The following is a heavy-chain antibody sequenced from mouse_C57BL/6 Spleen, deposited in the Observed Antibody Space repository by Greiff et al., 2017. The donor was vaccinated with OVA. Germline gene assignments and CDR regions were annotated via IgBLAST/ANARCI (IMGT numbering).Heavy chain of an antibody. J-gene: IGHJ3*01. CDR1: GYAFSSSW. CDR3: ARHQFAY. Sequence: QVQLKQSGPELVKPGASVKISCKASGYAFSSSWMNWVKQRPGKGLEWIGRIYPGDGDTNYNGKFKGKATLTADKSSSTAYMQLSSLTSEDSAVYFCARHQFAYWGQGTLVTVAA. V-gene: IGHV1-82*01. CDR2: IYPGDGDT.